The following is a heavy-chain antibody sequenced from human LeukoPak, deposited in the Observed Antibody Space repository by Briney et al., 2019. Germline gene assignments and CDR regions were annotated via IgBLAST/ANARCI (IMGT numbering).Heavy chain of an antibody. CDR2: IYYSGST. Sequence: SETLSLTCTVSGGSISIYYWSWIRQPPGKGLEWIGYIYYSGSTNYNPSLKSRVTISVDTSKNQFSLKLSSVTAADTAVYYCASRAVAGERNFDYWGQGTLVTVSS. D-gene: IGHD6-19*01. CDR1: GGSISIYY. CDR3: ASRAVAGERNFDY. J-gene: IGHJ4*02. V-gene: IGHV4-59*08.